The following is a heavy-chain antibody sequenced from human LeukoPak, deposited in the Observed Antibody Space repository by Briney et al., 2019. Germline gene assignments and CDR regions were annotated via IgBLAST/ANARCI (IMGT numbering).Heavy chain of an antibody. Sequence: ASVKVSCKASGYTLTGHYMHWVRQAPGQGLEWMGWINPNSGGTKYAQKFQGRVTMTRDTSISTAYMELSSLRSDDTAVYYCARRLGAGSTLGYWGQGTLVTVSS. CDR2: INPNSGGT. J-gene: IGHJ4*02. V-gene: IGHV1-2*02. CDR1: GYTLTGHY. D-gene: IGHD1-1*01. CDR3: ARRLGAGSTLGY.